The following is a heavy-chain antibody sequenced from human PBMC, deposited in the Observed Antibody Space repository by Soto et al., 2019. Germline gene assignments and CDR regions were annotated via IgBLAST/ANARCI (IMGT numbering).Heavy chain of an antibody. CDR1: GGSVSSVSYY. CDR3: ARTDIVATMALDY. D-gene: IGHD5-12*01. Sequence: SETLSLTCSVSGGSVSSVSYYWSWIRQPPGKGLEWIGYIYYSGSTNYNPSLKSRVTISVDTSKNQFSLRLSSVTAADTAVYYCARTDIVATMALDYWGQGTLVTVSS. V-gene: IGHV4-61*01. J-gene: IGHJ4*02. CDR2: IYYSGST.